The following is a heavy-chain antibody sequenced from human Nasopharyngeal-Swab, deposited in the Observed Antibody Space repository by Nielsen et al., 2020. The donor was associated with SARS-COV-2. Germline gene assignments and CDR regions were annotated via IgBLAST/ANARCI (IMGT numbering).Heavy chain of an antibody. V-gene: IGHV3-53*01. CDR1: GFTVSSSF. Sequence: GESLKISCAASGFTVSSSFMSWVRQVPGKGLDWVSILYSGGSTFYADSVKGRFTISRDDSQNTLYLQMNSLRPEDTAVYFCARGLRRAGDFDYWGQGILVTVSS. J-gene: IGHJ4*02. CDR3: ARGLRRAGDFDY. CDR2: LYSGGST. D-gene: IGHD3-10*01.